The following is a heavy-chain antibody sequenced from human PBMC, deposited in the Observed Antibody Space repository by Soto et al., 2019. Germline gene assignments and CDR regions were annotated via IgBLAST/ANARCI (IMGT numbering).Heavy chain of an antibody. D-gene: IGHD3-10*01. CDR1: GGSISSGDYY. CDR2: IYYSGRT. Sequence: QVQLQESGPGLVKPSQTLSLTCTVSGGSISSGDYYWSWIRQPPGKGLEWIGYIYYSGRTYYNPSLKSRVTISGDTCKKRFSRKLTSVTAADTAVYYCAGGLYYGSGSYYHYWGQGTLVTVSS. CDR3: AGGLYYGSGSYYHY. V-gene: IGHV4-30-4*01. J-gene: IGHJ4*02.